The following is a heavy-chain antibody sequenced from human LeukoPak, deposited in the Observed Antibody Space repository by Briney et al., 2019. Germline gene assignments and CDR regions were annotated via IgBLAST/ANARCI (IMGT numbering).Heavy chain of an antibody. J-gene: IGHJ4*02. CDR3: ARVAYDRYFDY. D-gene: IGHD5-12*01. CDR2: IYSGGST. Sequence: GGTLRLSCAASGFTVSSNYMSWVRQAPGKGLEWVSVIYSGGSTYYADSVKGRFTISRDNSKNTLYLQMNSLRAEDTAVYYCARVAYDRYFDYWGQGTLVTVSS. CDR1: GFTVSSNY. V-gene: IGHV3-66*01.